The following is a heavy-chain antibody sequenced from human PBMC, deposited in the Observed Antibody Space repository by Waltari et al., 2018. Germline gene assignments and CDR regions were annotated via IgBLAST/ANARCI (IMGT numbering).Heavy chain of an antibody. V-gene: IGHV4-61*02. D-gene: IGHD1-7*01. CDR2: IYTSGST. Sequence: QVQLQESGPGLVKPSQTLSLTCTVPGGPISSGSYYWRWIRQPAGKGLEWIGRIYTSGSTNYNPSLKSRVTISVDTSTNQFSLKLSSVTAADTSVYYCARSPYNWNFEWFDPWGQGTLVTVSS. J-gene: IGHJ5*02. CDR3: ARSPYNWNFEWFDP. CDR1: GGPISSGSYY.